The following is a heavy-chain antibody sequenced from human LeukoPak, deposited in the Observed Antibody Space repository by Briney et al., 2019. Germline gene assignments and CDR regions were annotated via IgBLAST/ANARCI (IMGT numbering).Heavy chain of an antibody. CDR3: ARDPPRGYSNYVDYWYFDL. D-gene: IGHD4-11*01. J-gene: IGHJ2*01. V-gene: IGHV1-69*13. CDR2: IIPIFGTA. Sequence: SVKVSCKASGGTFSSYAISWVRQAPGQGLEWMGGIIPIFGTANYAQKFQGRVTITADESTSTAYMELSSLRSEDTAVYYCARDPPRGYSNYVDYWYFDLWGRGTLVTVSS. CDR1: GGTFSSYA.